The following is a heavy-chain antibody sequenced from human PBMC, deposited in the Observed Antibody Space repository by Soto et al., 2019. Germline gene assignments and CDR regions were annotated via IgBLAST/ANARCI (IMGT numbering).Heavy chain of an antibody. CDR1: GYTFTSYA. D-gene: IGHD5-12*01. CDR3: ARDSRRLRFDY. J-gene: IGHJ4*02. V-gene: IGHV1-3*01. CDR2: INAGNGNT. Sequence: ASVKVSCKASGYTFTSYAMHWVRQAPGQRLEWMGWINAGNGNTKYSQKFQGRVTITRDTSASTAYIELSSLRSEDTAVYYCARDSRRLRFDYWGQGTLVTVSS.